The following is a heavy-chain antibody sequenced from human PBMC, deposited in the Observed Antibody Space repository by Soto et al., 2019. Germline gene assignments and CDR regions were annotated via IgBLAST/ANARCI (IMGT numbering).Heavy chain of an antibody. V-gene: IGHV3-11*01. D-gene: IGHD3-22*01. CDR3: AGDLGYYDSSGYFDY. J-gene: IGHJ4*02. Sequence: QVQLVESGGGLVKPGGSLRLSCAASGFTFSDYYMTWIRQAPGKGLEWVSYISSSDSNIYYADAVEGRFIISRDNAKNSMYQQMNSMRAADNAVYYFAGDLGYYDSSGYFDYWGQGTLVTVSS. CDR2: ISSSDSNI. CDR1: GFTFSDYY.